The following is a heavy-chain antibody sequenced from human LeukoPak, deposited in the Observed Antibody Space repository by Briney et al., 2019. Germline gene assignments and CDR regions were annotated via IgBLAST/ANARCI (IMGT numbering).Heavy chain of an antibody. V-gene: IGHV4-59*01. CDR2: IYYSGST. D-gene: IGHD3-3*01. CDR1: GGSISSYY. CDR3: ARDGAWRAVDY. Sequence: PSETLSLTCTVSGGSISSYYWSWIRQPPGKGLEWIGYIYYSGSTNYNPSLKSRVTISVDTSKNQFSLKLSSVTAADTAVYYCARDGAWRAVDYWGQGTLVTVSS. J-gene: IGHJ4*02.